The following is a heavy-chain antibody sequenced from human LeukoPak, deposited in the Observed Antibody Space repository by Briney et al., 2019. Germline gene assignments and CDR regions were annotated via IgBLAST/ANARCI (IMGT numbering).Heavy chain of an antibody. CDR2: IKTKTEGRTP. D-gene: IGHD7-27*01. CDR1: GFTFSKAW. CDR3: GPGHLADGY. Sequence: GGSLRLSCAASGFTFSKAWMNWVRQAPGKGLEWVGRIKTKTEGRTPEYAAPVKGRLTISRDDSKNTLYLQMNSLKTEDTAVYYCGPGHLADGYWGQGTLVTVSS. J-gene: IGHJ4*02. V-gene: IGHV3-15*07.